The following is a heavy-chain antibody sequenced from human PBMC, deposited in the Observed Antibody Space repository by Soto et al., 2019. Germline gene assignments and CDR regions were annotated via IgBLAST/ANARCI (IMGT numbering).Heavy chain of an antibody. Sequence: GGALRLSCAASGFSFTTYVMHWARQAPGKGLEWVAVISHDGSYKYYGDAVKGRFTISRNTSKNAVYLEMNSLRPEDTAVYYCAKGLLAIVGTTLPRDAFNIWGQGTMVTVSS. J-gene: IGHJ3*02. CDR2: ISHDGSYK. CDR3: AKGLLAIVGTTLPRDAFNI. CDR1: GFSFTTYV. D-gene: IGHD1-26*01. V-gene: IGHV3-30*18.